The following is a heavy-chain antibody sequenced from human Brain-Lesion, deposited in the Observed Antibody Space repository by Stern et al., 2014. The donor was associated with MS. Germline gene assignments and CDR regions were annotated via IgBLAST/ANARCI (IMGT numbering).Heavy chain of an antibody. CDR1: GGSVSSTSYA. CDR2: IYYSGDT. D-gene: IGHD2-15*01. V-gene: IGHV4-39*01. J-gene: IGHJ5*02. Sequence: VQLVESGPGLVKPSETLSLTCTVAGGSVSSTSYAWAWIRQPPGKGLEWIGTIYYSGDTYYSPSLKSRLTISLDTSKNQFSLQLRSVTPADTAVYYCAGEEDIRYCSGGSCTGNWFDPWGQGTLVTVSS. CDR3: AGEEDIRYCSGGSCTGNWFDP.